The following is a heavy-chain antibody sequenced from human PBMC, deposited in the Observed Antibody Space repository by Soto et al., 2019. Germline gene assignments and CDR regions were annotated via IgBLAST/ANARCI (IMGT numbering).Heavy chain of an antibody. D-gene: IGHD2-15*01. J-gene: IGHJ4*02. CDR2: ISGSGGST. CDR1: GFTFSSYA. CDR3: AKGWGYCSGGSCYGDY. Sequence: GGSLRLSCAASGFTFSSYAMSWVRQAPGKGLEWVSAISGSGGSTYYADSVKGRFTISRDNSKNTLYLQMNSLRAEDTAVYYCAKGWGYCSGGSCYGDYWGQGTLVTVSS. V-gene: IGHV3-23*01.